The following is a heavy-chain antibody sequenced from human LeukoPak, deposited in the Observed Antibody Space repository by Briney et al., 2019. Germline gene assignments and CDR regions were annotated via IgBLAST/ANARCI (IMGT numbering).Heavy chain of an antibody. J-gene: IGHJ5*02. Sequence: GASVKVSCKASGYTFTGYYMHWVRQAPGQGLEWMGWINPNSGGTNYAQKFQGRVTMTRDTSISTAYMELSRLRSDDTAVYYCARACGGDCYSHNWFDPWGQGTLVTVSS. CDR2: INPNSGGT. CDR1: GYTFTGYY. CDR3: ARACGGDCYSHNWFDP. V-gene: IGHV1-2*02. D-gene: IGHD2-21*01.